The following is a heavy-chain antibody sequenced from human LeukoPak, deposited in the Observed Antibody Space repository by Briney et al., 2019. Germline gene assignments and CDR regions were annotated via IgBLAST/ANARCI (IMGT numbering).Heavy chain of an antibody. V-gene: IGHV1-2*02. Sequence: ASVKVSCKASGYSFTGYYIHWVRQAPGQGLEWMGRINSNSDDTDYAQKFQGRVTLTRDTSISTAYMEVTRLTSDDTAVYYCARGATTAGHFFDSWGQGSLVTVSS. CDR3: ARGATTAGHFFDS. D-gene: IGHD6-13*01. CDR1: GYSFTGYY. CDR2: INSNSDDT. J-gene: IGHJ4*02.